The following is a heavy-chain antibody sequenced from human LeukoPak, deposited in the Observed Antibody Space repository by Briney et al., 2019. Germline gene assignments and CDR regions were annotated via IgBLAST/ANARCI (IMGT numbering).Heavy chain of an antibody. CDR1: DGTFSNYG. Sequence: GASVKVSCKASDGTFSNYGFNWVRQAPGQGLEWMGLISTYNGNTNYAQKFQDRVTLTTGTSTSTVYMELWSLTSDDTAVYYCARDALYYYGSGSYQGPDAFHFWGQGTLVTVSS. V-gene: IGHV1-18*04. J-gene: IGHJ3*01. CDR2: ISTYNGNT. CDR3: ARDALYYYGSGSYQGPDAFHF. D-gene: IGHD3-10*01.